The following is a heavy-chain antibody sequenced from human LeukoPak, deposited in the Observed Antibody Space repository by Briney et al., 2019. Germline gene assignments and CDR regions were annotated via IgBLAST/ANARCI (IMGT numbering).Heavy chain of an antibody. CDR2: IWFDGKNQ. CDR3: ARDRHCVNGVCHSPAGMDV. V-gene: IGHV3-33*01. J-gene: IGHJ6*02. D-gene: IGHD2-8*01. Sequence: GRSLRLSCAASGFILNSYGMHWVRQAPGKGLEWVADIWFDGKNQHFADSERGRFAISRDNSKNTGYLQINSLRAEDTAVYYCARDRHCVNGVCHSPAGMDVWGQGTTVTVSS. CDR1: GFILNSYG.